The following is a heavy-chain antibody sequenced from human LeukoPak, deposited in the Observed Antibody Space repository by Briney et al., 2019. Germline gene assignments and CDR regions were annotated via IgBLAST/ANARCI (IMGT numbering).Heavy chain of an antibody. Sequence: GSLRLSCAASGFIFSSYGMHWVRQAPGKGLEWVAFIRYDGSKKYYADSVKGRFTISRDNAKNTLYLQMNSLRAEDTAVYYCAREGYYYDSSGYYASGFFDYWGQGTLVTVSS. J-gene: IGHJ4*02. D-gene: IGHD3-22*01. CDR2: IRYDGSKK. CDR3: AREGYYYDSSGYYASGFFDY. CDR1: GFIFSSYG. V-gene: IGHV3-30*02.